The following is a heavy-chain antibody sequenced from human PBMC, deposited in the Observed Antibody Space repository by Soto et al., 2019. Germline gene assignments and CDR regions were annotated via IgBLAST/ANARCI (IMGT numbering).Heavy chain of an antibody. CDR2: INHSGST. D-gene: IGHD2-21*01. CDR3: ARGDWACGMDV. J-gene: IGHJ6*02. Sequence: SETLSFTCAVYGGSFSGYYWSWIRQPPGKGLEWIGEINHSGSTNYNPSLKSRVTISVDTSKNQFSLKLSSVTAADTAVYYCARGDWACGMDVWGQGTTVTVSS. V-gene: IGHV4-34*01. CDR1: GGSFSGYY.